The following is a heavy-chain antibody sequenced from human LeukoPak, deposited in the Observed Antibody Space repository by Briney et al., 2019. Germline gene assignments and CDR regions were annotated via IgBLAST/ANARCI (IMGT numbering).Heavy chain of an antibody. J-gene: IGHJ3*02. V-gene: IGHV3-23*01. CDR1: GFTFSSYG. CDR2: ISASGGST. D-gene: IGHD3-22*01. Sequence: GGSLRLSCAASGFTFSSYGMHWVRQAPGKGLEWVSAISASGGSTYYADSVKGRFTISRDNSKNTLYLQMNSLRVEDTAVYYCAKEVYYFDTSGLYSFAFDIWGQGTMVTVPS. CDR3: AKEVYYFDTSGLYSFAFDI.